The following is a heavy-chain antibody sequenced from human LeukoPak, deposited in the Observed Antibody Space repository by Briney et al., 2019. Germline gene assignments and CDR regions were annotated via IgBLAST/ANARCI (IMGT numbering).Heavy chain of an antibody. CDR3: AKVPVLEVEYSSSDRSLDP. V-gene: IGHV3-23*01. CDR1: GFTFKRYV. D-gene: IGHD6-6*01. Sequence: PGGSLRLSCAASGFTFKRYVMTWVRQAPGKGLEWVSSISASGASTYYADSVRGRFIISRDNFRNILYVQMNSLRAEDTAVYYCAKVPVLEVEYSSSDRSLDPWGQGTQVTVSS. J-gene: IGHJ5*02. CDR2: ISASGAST.